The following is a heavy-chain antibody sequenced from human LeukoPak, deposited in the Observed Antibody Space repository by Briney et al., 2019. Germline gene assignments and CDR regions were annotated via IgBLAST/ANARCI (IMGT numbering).Heavy chain of an antibody. V-gene: IGHV3-43*01. CDR2: IGWDGHST. Sequence: PGGSLRLSCAASGFTFDDYTMHWVRQAPGRGLEWVSLIGWDGHSTYYADSVKGRFTISRDNSKNTLYLQMNSLRAEDTALYYCAKGGGPYGLGYYFDYWGQGTLVTVSS. J-gene: IGHJ4*02. CDR3: AKGGGPYGLGYYFDY. D-gene: IGHD3-10*01. CDR1: GFTFDDYT.